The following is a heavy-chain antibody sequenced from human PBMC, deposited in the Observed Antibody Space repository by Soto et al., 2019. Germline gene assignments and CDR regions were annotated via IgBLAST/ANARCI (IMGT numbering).Heavy chain of an antibody. CDR3: AREGYNGADFDY. D-gene: IGHD5-12*01. CDR2: IYHTGGT. V-gene: IGHV4-59*11. Sequence: SETLSLTCSVSGGSISSHYWSWIRQPPGKGLEWIGYIYHTGGTNYNPSLKSRVTISVDTSKTQFSLKLNSVTAADTAIYYCAREGYNGADFDYWGQGTLVTVSS. J-gene: IGHJ4*02. CDR1: GGSISSHY.